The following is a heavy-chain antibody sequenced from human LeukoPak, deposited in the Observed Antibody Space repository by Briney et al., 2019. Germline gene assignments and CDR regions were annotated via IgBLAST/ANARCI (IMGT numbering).Heavy chain of an antibody. CDR2: IYTSGST. J-gene: IGHJ3*02. D-gene: IGHD3-3*01. V-gene: IGHV4-4*07. Sequence: SETLSLTCTVSGGSISSYYWSWIRQPAGKGLEWIGRIYTSGSTNYNPSLKSRVTMLVDTSKNQFSLKLSSVTAADTAVYYCARDLTNYDFWSGYFDAFDIWGQGTMVTVSS. CDR1: GGSISSYY. CDR3: ARDLTNYDFWSGYFDAFDI.